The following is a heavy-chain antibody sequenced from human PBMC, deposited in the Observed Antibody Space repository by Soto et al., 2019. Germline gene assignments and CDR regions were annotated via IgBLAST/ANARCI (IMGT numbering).Heavy chain of an antibody. J-gene: IGHJ5*02. CDR2: IYYSGST. Sequence: PSETLSLTCTVSGGSISSSSYYWGWIRQPPGKGLEWIGSIYYSGSTYYNPSLKSRVTISVDTSKNQFSLKLSSVTAADTAVYYCARKIRGGSSWVRWFDPWGQGTLVTVSS. CDR3: ARKIRGGSSWVRWFDP. CDR1: GGSISSSSYY. V-gene: IGHV4-39*07. D-gene: IGHD6-13*01.